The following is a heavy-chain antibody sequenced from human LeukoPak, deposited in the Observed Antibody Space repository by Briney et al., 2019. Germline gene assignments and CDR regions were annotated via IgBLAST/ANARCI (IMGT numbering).Heavy chain of an antibody. CDR2: ISYDGSNK. V-gene: IGHV3-30-3*01. Sequence: GGSLRLSCAASGFTFSSYAMHWVRQAPGKGLEWVAVISYDGSNKYYADSVKGRFTISRDNSKNTLYLQMNSLRAEDTAVYYCAKEGNRDIGYYFDYWGQGTLVTVSS. CDR1: GFTFSSYA. CDR3: AKEGNRDIGYYFDY. D-gene: IGHD1/OR15-1a*01. J-gene: IGHJ4*02.